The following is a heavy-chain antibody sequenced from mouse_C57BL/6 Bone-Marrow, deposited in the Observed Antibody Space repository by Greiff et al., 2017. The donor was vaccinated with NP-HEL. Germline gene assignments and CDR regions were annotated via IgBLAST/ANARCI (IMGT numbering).Heavy chain of an antibody. CDR3: ARYTWAPYAMDY. D-gene: IGHD4-1*01. V-gene: IGHV7-3*01. J-gene: IGHJ4*01. Sequence: EVLLVESGGGLVQPGGSLSLSCAASGFTFTDYYMSWVRQPPGKALEWLGFIGNKANGYTTEYSASVKGRFTIYRDNSQSILYLQMNAVRAEDSATCYCARYTWAPYAMDYWGQGTSVTVSS. CDR1: GFTFTDYY. CDR2: IGNKANGYTT.